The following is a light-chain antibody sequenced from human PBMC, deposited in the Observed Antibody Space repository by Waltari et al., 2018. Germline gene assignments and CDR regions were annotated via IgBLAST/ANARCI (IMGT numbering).Light chain of an antibody. CDR2: GNS. CDR3: QSYDSSLSGYV. V-gene: IGLV1-40*01. Sequence: QSVLTQPPSVSGAPGQRVTISCTGSSSNIGAGYDVHWYQQLPGTVPKRLIYGNSNRPSGVPDRFSGSKSGTSASLAITGLQAEDEADYYCQSYDSSLSGYVFGTGTKVTVL. J-gene: IGLJ1*01. CDR1: SSNIGAGYD.